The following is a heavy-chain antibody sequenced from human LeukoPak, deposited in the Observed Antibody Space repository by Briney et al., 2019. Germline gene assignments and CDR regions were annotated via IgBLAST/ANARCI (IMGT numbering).Heavy chain of an antibody. J-gene: IGHJ4*02. D-gene: IGHD5-18*01. CDR3: ARGRRVQLWPRGSFFDY. V-gene: IGHV4-39*07. CDR2: IYHSGST. CDR1: GDSISSSSYY. Sequence: SETLSLTCTVSGDSISSSSYYWGWIRQPPGKGLEWIGSIYHSGSTYYNPSLKSRVTISVDTSKNQFSLKLSSVTAADTAVYYCARGRRVQLWPRGSFFDYWGQGTPVTVSS.